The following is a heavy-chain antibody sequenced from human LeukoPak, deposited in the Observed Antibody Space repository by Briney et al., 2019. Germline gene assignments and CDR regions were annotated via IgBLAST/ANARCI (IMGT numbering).Heavy chain of an antibody. CDR2: ISWNSGRI. CDR3: ARDIGSGDSSWLNWFDP. D-gene: IGHD6-13*01. Sequence: GRSLRLSCAASGFTFDDYAMHWVRQVPGKGLEWVSGISWNSGRIGYADSAKGRFTISRDNDKNSLYLQMNSLRIEDTALYYCARDIGSGDSSWLNWFDPWGQGTLVTVSS. CDR1: GFTFDDYA. V-gene: IGHV3-9*01. J-gene: IGHJ5*02.